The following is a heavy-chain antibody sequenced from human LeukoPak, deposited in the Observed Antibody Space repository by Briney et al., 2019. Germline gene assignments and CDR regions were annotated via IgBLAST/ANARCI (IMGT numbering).Heavy chain of an antibody. D-gene: IGHD3-22*01. CDR3: AKDRYYDSSGYLLPNWFDP. CDR2: ISGSGGST. J-gene: IGHJ5*02. V-gene: IGHV3-23*01. Sequence: GGSLRLSCAASGFTFSSYAMSWVRQAPGKGLEWVSAISGSGGSTYYADSVKGRFTISRDNSKNTLYLQMNSLRAEDTAVYYCAKDRYYDSSGYLLPNWFDPWGQGTLVTVSS. CDR1: GFTFSSYA.